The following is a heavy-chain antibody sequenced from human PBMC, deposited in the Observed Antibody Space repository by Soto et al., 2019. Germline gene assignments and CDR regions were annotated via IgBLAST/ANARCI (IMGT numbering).Heavy chain of an antibody. CDR2: ISPNSGRP. CDR3: VRQYYDFWTDYPDFDY. Sequence: ASVKVSCKASGYTFNKYDVTWVRQAPGQGLEWLGLISPNSGRPSYAQKFEGRVTMTTDTSTTTAYLELRSLRSDDTAVYYCVRQYYDFWTDYPDFDYWGQGTLVTVSS. V-gene: IGHV1-18*04. J-gene: IGHJ4*02. D-gene: IGHD3-3*01. CDR1: GYTFNKYD.